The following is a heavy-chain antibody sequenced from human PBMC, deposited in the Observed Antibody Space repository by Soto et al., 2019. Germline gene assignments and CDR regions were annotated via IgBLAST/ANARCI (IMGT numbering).Heavy chain of an antibody. CDR2: IYYSGNA. D-gene: IGHD3-22*01. V-gene: IGHV4-39*01. CDR3: ARRLYYYDSSDQPLGWFDP. Sequence: SETLSLTCTVSGDSITSSIYFWGWIRQPPGKGLEWIGSIYYSGNAYYNPSLKSRVTISVDTSKNQFSLKLNSVTAADTAVYYCARRLYYYDSSDQPLGWFDPWGQGTLVTVSS. CDR1: GDSITSSIYF. J-gene: IGHJ5*02.